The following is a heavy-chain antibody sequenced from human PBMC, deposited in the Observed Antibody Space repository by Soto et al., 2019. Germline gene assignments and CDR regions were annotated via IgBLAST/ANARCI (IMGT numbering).Heavy chain of an antibody. Sequence: GGSLRLSCAASGFTFSSYAMSWVRQAPGKGLEWVSAISDSGGSTYYADSVKGRFTISRDKSKNTLYLQMNSLRAEDTAVYYCSKSAWDTPYYFDYWGQGTLVTVSS. V-gene: IGHV3-23*01. CDR2: ISDSGGST. CDR3: SKSAWDTPYYFDY. CDR1: GFTFSSYA. D-gene: IGHD1-26*01. J-gene: IGHJ4*02.